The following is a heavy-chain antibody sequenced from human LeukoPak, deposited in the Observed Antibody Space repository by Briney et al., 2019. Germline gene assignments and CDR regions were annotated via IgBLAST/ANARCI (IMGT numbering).Heavy chain of an antibody. V-gene: IGHV1-2*06. CDR2: INPDTGGT. CDR3: AKAPPSMTAAGNWLDP. D-gene: IGHD6-13*01. J-gene: IGHJ5*02. CDR1: GYTFTGYY. Sequence: ASVKVSCKASGYTFTGYYIHWVRQAPGQGLEWMGRINPDTGGTDYAQKFQGRITMTRDTSITTAYMELSRLTSHATAMYYCAKAPPSMTAAGNWLDPWGQGALVTVSS.